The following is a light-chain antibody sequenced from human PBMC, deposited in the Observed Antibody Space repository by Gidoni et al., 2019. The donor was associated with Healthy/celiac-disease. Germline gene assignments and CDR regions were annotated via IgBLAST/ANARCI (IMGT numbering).Light chain of an antibody. CDR3: QQLNSYPPFT. CDR1: QGISSY. V-gene: IGKV1-9*01. CDR2: AAS. Sequence: SQGISSYLAWYQQNPGKAPKLLIYAASTLQGGVPSRFSGSGSGTDFTLTISSLQPEDFATYYCQQLNSYPPFTFGGWTKLEIK. J-gene: IGKJ4*01.